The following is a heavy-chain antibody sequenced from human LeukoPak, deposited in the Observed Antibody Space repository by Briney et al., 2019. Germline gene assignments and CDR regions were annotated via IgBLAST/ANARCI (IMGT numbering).Heavy chain of an antibody. Sequence: GESLKISCKGSGYSFANYWIGWVRQMPGKGLEWMGIIYPGDSNTRYSPSFQGQVTISADTSISTAYLQWSSLEASDTAMYYCAREVPGDGVDDYWGQGTLVTVSS. J-gene: IGHJ4*02. CDR2: IYPGDSNT. CDR1: GYSFANYW. V-gene: IGHV5-51*01. CDR3: AREVPGDGVDDY. D-gene: IGHD1-1*01.